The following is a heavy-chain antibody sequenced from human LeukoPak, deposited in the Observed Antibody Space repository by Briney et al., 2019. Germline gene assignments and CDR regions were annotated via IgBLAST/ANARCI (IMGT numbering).Heavy chain of an antibody. CDR3: ARVGGYDIPNWFDP. CDR1: GGSISSYY. J-gene: IGHJ5*02. V-gene: IGHV4-59*01. D-gene: IGHD3-9*01. Sequence: PSETLSLTCTVSGGSISSYYWSWIRQPPGKGLEWIGHIYYSGNTNYNPSLRSRATISGDTSKNQFSLKLSSVTAADTAVYYCARVGGYDIPNWFDPWGLGTLVTVSS. CDR2: IYYSGNT.